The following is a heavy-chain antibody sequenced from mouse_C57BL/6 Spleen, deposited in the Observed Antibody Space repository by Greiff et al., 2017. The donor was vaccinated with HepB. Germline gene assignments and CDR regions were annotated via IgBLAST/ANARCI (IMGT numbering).Heavy chain of an antibody. J-gene: IGHJ2*01. CDR3: AKSGSMVTDY. D-gene: IGHD2-2*01. CDR1: GYSFTGYY. V-gene: IGHV1-42*01. Sequence: VQLKESGPELVKPGASVKISCMASGYSFTGYYMNWVKQSPEKSLEWIGEINPSTGGTTYNQKFKAKATLTVDKSSSTAYMQLKSLTSEDSAVYYCAKSGSMVTDYWGQGTTLTVSS. CDR2: INPSTGGT.